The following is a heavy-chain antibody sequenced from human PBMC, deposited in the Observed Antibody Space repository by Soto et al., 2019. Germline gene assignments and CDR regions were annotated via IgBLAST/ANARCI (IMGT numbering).Heavy chain of an antibody. J-gene: IGHJ6*02. CDR2: ISAFYGNT. D-gene: IGHD1-26*01. CDR1: GYTFTSYG. CDR3: ARYSVTAFEMIQPWGVDV. Sequence: ASVKVSCKASGYTFTSYGISWVRQAPGQGLEWMGWISAFYGNTNYAQKLQGRVTMTTDTSTSTAYMELRSLRSDDTAGYYCARYSVTAFEMIQPWGVDVWGQGTTVTVSS. V-gene: IGHV1-18*01.